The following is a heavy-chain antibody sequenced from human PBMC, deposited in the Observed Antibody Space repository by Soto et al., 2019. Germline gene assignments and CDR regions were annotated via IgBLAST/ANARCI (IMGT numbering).Heavy chain of an antibody. V-gene: IGHV3-30-3*01. D-gene: IGHD2-15*01. J-gene: IGHJ2*01. CDR1: GFTFSSYA. CDR2: ISYDGSNK. CDR3: ARDRDIVVVVAATETFHPYWYFDL. Sequence: QVQRVESGGGVVQPGRSLRLSCAASGFTFSSYAMHWVRQAPGKGLEWVAVISYDGSNKYYADSVKGRFTISRDNSKNTLYLQMNSLRAEDTAVYYCARDRDIVVVVAATETFHPYWYFDLWGRGTLVTVSS.